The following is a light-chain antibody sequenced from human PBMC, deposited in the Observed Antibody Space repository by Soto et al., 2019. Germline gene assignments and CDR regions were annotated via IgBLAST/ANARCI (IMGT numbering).Light chain of an antibody. Sequence: EIVMTQSPATLSVSPGERATLSCRASQSVSSSLAWYQQKPGQAPRLLIYGASTRATGIPARFSGSGSGTEFTLTIGSLQSEDFAVYHCHQPRHWPPWTFAQGTKVDIK. V-gene: IGKV3-15*01. CDR2: GAS. CDR1: QSVSSS. CDR3: HQPRHWPPWT. J-gene: IGKJ1*01.